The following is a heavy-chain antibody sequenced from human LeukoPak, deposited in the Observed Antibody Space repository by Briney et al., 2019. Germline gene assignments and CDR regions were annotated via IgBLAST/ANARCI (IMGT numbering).Heavy chain of an antibody. CDR3: ARDYGGDYWSSGAFDI. D-gene: IGHD4-23*01. V-gene: IGHV4-34*01. CDR1: GGSLSGHS. Sequence: SETLSLTCGVYGGSLSGHSWSWVRQAPGGRLEWIGEVKYGGGSRSNPSLKSRVTMSADTSKNQFPLKLASVTAADTAVYYCARDYGGDYWSSGAFDIWGQGTMVTVSS. CDR2: VKYGGGS. J-gene: IGHJ3*02.